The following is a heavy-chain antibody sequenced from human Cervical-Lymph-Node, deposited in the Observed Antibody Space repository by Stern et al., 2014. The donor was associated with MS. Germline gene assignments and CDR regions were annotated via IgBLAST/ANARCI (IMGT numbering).Heavy chain of an antibody. Sequence: QVQLVQSGAEVQKPGATVKVSCKASGYTSPNSGISWVRQAPGQGLEWMGWFSAYNGNPTYAPQFPGRAPLTTVTSTRTDSTALRSLRSDDTAVYYCAGYYYYGIDVWGQGTTVTVSS. V-gene: IGHV1-18*04. J-gene: IGHJ6*02. CDR1: GYTSPNSG. CDR3: AGYYYYGIDV. CDR2: FSAYNGNP.